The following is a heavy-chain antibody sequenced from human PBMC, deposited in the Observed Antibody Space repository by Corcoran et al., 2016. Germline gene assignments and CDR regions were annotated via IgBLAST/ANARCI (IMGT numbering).Heavy chain of an antibody. J-gene: IGHJ4*02. V-gene: IGHV3-74*03. D-gene: IGHD3-10*01. CDR2: ITGDGSDT. CDR1: GFAFSTYW. Sequence: EVQLVESGGGLVQPGGSLRLSCAASGFAFSTYWMHWVRQVPGKGLMWVSRITGDGSDTTYADSVKGRFTISRDNAENSLYLQMNSLRAEDTAVYYCARDRGRTLDYWGQGTLVTVSS. CDR3: ARDRGRTLDY.